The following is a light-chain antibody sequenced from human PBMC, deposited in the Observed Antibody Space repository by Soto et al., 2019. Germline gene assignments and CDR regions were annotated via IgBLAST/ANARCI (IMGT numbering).Light chain of an antibody. V-gene: IGLV1-44*01. CDR3: AAWDDRLDVYV. CDR2: STS. Sequence: QSVLTQPPSASGTPGQIVAISCSGSSSNIGSNTVTWYQQLPGTAPKLHIYSTSQRSSGVPGRFSGSKSGASASLSISGLQSEDEADYYCAAWDDRLDVYVFGTGTKGTVL. CDR1: SSNIGSNT. J-gene: IGLJ1*01.